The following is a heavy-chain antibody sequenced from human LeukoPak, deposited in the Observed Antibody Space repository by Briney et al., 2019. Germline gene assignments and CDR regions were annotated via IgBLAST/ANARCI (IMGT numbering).Heavy chain of an antibody. J-gene: IGHJ4*02. CDR3: ARGGGYCSSTSCYTFDY. D-gene: IGHD2-2*02. CDR1: GFTFSTYS. CDR2: IGSSSSTI. Sequence: RGSLRLSCAASGFTFSTYSINWVRQAPGKGLEWVSYIGSSSSTIYYADSVKGRFTISRDNAKNSLYLQMNSLRAEDTAVYYCARGGGYCSSTSCYTFDYWGQGTLVTVSS. V-gene: IGHV3-48*01.